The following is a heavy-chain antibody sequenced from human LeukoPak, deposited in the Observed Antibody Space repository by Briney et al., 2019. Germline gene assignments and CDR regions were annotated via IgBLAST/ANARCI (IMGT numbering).Heavy chain of an antibody. CDR2: ISSGGSIF. V-gene: IGHV3-48*04. CDR3: AREEAYCSGTSCFRFFDY. D-gene: IGHD2-15*01. J-gene: IGHJ4*02. Sequence: PGGSLRLSCAASGFTFNSYNMNWVRQAPGKGLEWISYISSGGSIFYNADSVMGRFTMSRDNAKNSLYLQMNSLRAEDTAVYYCAREEAYCSGTSCFRFFDYWGQGTLVSVSS. CDR1: GFTFNSYN.